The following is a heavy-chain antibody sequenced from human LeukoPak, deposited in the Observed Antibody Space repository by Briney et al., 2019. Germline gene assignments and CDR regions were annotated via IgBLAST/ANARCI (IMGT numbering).Heavy chain of an antibody. Sequence: PSETLSLTCTVSGGSISSYYWSWIRQPAGKGLEWIGRIYTSGSTNYNPSLKSRVTMSVDTSKNQFSLKLSSVTAADTAVYYCARDYVVPAAPGAFDIWGQGTMVTVSS. V-gene: IGHV4-4*07. CDR3: ARDYVVPAAPGAFDI. D-gene: IGHD2-2*01. J-gene: IGHJ3*02. CDR1: GGSISSYY. CDR2: IYTSGST.